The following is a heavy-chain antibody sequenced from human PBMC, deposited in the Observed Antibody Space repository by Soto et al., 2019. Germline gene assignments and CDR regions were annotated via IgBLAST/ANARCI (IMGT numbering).Heavy chain of an antibody. CDR3: ARDVSPADMAFGY. CDR2: IYSGGST. Sequence: VQLVESGGGLIQPGGSLRLSCAASGFTVSSHYMSWVRQAPGKGLEWVSIIYSGGSTYYADSVKGRFTISRDISKNTMYLQMNSLRAEDTAVYYCARDVSPADMAFGYWGQGTLVTVSS. J-gene: IGHJ4*02. CDR1: GFTVSSHY. V-gene: IGHV3-53*01. D-gene: IGHD3-3*01.